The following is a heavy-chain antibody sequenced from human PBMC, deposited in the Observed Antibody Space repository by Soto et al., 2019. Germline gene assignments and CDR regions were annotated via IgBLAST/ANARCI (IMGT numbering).Heavy chain of an antibody. CDR3: TGSSGPAGYDSWFDP. CDR2: IRSKAYGGTT. J-gene: IGHJ5*02. V-gene: IGHV3-49*03. CDR1: GFTFGDYA. Sequence: GGSLRLSCTASGFTFGDYAMSWFRQAPGKGLEWVGFIRSKAYGGTTEYAASVKGRFTISRDDSKNIAYLQMNSLKTDDTAVYYCTGSSGPAGYDSWFDPWGQGTLVTVSS. D-gene: IGHD6-25*01.